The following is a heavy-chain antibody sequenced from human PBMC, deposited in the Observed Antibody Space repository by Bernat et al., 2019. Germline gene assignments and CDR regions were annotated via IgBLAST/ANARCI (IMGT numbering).Heavy chain of an antibody. D-gene: IGHD6-19*01. CDR3: AKDRLSYSSGRYWYFDL. Sequence: QVQLVESGGGVVQPGGSLRLSCAASGFTFSSYGMHWVRQAPGKGLEWVAFIRYDGSNKYYADSVKGRFTISRDNSKNTLYLQMNSLRAEDTAVYYCAKDRLSYSSGRYWYFDLWGRGTLVTVSS. CDR2: IRYDGSNK. J-gene: IGHJ2*01. V-gene: IGHV3-30*02. CDR1: GFTFSSYG.